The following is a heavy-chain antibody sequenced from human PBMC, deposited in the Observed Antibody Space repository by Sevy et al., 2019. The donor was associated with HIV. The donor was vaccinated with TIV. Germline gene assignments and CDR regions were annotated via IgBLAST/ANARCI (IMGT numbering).Heavy chain of an antibody. CDR3: ARDATLLFGIAVASSYMDV. D-gene: IGHD6-19*01. J-gene: IGHJ6*03. CDR1: GFTFDDYG. CDR2: INWNGGST. V-gene: IGHV3-20*04. Sequence: GGSLRLSCAASGFTFDDYGMSWVRQAPGKGLEWVSGINWNGGSTGYADSVKGRFTISRDNAKNSLYLQMNSLRAEDTALYYCARDATLLFGIAVASSYMDVWGKWTTVTVSS.